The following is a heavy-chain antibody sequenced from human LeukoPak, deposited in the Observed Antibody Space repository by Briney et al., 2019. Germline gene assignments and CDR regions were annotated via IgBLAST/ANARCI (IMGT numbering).Heavy chain of an antibody. D-gene: IGHD2-2*01. Sequence: SVKVSCKASAGTFSSYAISWVRQSPGQGLEWMGRIIPILGIANYAQKFQGRVTITTDKSTSTAYMELSSLRSEDTAVYYCGASTDYYYYYMDVWGKGTTVTVSS. V-gene: IGHV1-69*04. J-gene: IGHJ6*03. CDR1: AGTFSSYA. CDR2: IIPILGIA. CDR3: GASTDYYYYYMDV.